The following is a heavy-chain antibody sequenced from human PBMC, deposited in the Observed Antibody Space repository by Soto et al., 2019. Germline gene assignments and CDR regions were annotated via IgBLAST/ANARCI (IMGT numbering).Heavy chain of an antibody. J-gene: IGHJ6*02. Sequence: PVGSLRLSCAASWFSVSSSDMSWVRQVPGEGLEWVSVIYSGGSTHDADYVKGRFSVSRDTSKNTVDLQMNSLRVDDTAVYYCGTSSRKDYHFAMDVWGQGTAVTVSS. CDR3: GTSSRKDYHFAMDV. CDR2: IYSGGST. D-gene: IGHD6-6*01. V-gene: IGHV3-53*01. CDR1: WFSVSSSD.